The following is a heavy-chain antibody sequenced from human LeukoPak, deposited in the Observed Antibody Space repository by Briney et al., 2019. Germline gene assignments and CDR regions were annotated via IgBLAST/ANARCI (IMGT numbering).Heavy chain of an antibody. Sequence: GGSLTLFCAASGFTFSNYDMHWARQPPGKGLEWVAVTSFDESTKYYADSVKGRFTISRDNSKNTLYLQMNSLNPEDTAVYYCARDVGWLRSFDYWGQVPL. CDR1: GFTFSNYD. CDR3: ARDVGWLRSFDY. CDR2: TSFDESTK. J-gene: IGHJ4*02. D-gene: IGHD5-12*01. V-gene: IGHV3-30-3*01.